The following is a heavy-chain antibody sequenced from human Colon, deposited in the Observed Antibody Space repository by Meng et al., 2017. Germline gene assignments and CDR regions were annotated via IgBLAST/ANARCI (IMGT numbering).Heavy chain of an antibody. J-gene: IGHJ4*02. Sequence: EVWLVGAGGGLVQPGGSLRLSCAVSGFSVSSDFMIWVRQAPGKGLEWVSMIHSSAGTFFADSVKGRFTVSTDNSKNTLYLQMNSLRIEDTAVYHCANRFVWGLGTLVTVSS. D-gene: IGHD3-3*01. V-gene: IGHV3-66*02. CDR3: ANRFV. CDR2: IHSSAGT. CDR1: GFSVSSDF.